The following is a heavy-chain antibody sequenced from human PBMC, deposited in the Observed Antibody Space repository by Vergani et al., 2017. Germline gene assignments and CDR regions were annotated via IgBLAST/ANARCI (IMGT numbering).Heavy chain of an antibody. V-gene: IGHV4-39*01. Sequence: QLQLQELGPGLVKPSETLSLTCAVSGVSIKSRSYYWGWIRQSPGKGLEWIGSIYDNGNTYYNPSLKSRVAISVDTSKNQVSLNLGSVTAADTAVYYCARNRAIGLAGRKDYYYGKGLRGQGTTVTVSS. D-gene: IGHD3-16*01. CDR2: IYDNGNT. CDR1: GVSIKSRSYY. CDR3: ARNRAIGLAGRKDYYYGKGL. J-gene: IGHJ6*02.